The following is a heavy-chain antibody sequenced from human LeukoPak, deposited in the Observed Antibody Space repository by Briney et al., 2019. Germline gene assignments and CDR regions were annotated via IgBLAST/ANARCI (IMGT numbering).Heavy chain of an antibody. CDR1: GFTFSSYS. V-gene: IGHV3-48*01. J-gene: IGHJ4*02. CDR3: ARDYGYGFDY. CDR2: IGKSSRSI. Sequence: GGSLRLSCAVSGFTFSSYSMTWVRQAPGKGLEWISYIGKSSRSISYADSVKGRFTISTDNAKSSLHLQMNSLRAEDTAVYYCARDYGYGFDYWGQGTLVTVSS. D-gene: IGHD5-18*01.